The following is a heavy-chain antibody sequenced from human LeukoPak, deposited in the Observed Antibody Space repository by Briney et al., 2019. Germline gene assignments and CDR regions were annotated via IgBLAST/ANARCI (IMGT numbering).Heavy chain of an antibody. J-gene: IGHJ4*02. CDR3: AKGPGITMVRGVTYFDY. CDR1: GGSISSYY. V-gene: IGHV4-59*01. CDR2: IYYSGST. D-gene: IGHD3-10*01. Sequence: SETLSLTCTVSGGSISSYYWSWIRQPPGKGLEWIGYIYYSGSTNYNPSLKSRVTISVDTSKNQFSLKLSSVTAADTAVYYCAKGPGITMVRGVTYFDYWGQGTLVTVSS.